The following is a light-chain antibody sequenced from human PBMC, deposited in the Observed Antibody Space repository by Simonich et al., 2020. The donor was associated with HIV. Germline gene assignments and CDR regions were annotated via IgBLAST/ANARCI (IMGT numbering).Light chain of an antibody. CDR2: GAS. J-gene: IGKJ3*01. V-gene: IGKV3-15*01. Sequence: EIVMKQSPATLSVSPGERATLSCRVSQSVSSNLAWYQQKPGPAPRRLIYGASNSATGIPARFSGSWSGSQFTLTISSMQSGDFAVYYCQQYNNWPSPFTFGPGTKVDIK. CDR1: QSVSSN. CDR3: QQYNNWPSPFT.